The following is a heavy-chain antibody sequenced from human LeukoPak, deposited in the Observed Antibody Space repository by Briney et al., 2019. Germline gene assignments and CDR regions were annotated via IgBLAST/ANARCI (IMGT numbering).Heavy chain of an antibody. Sequence: GESLQISCQGSGYSFTRYWIGWVRQMPGKGLGWMGIVYPGDSRTRYSPSFQGQVTISADKSISTAYLQWSSLKASDTAMYYCARGGYCTTTSCYSGGGWFDPWGQGTLVTVSS. CDR2: VYPGDSRT. D-gene: IGHD2-2*02. CDR3: ARGGYCTTTSCYSGGGWFDP. CDR1: GYSFTRYW. V-gene: IGHV5-51*01. J-gene: IGHJ5*02.